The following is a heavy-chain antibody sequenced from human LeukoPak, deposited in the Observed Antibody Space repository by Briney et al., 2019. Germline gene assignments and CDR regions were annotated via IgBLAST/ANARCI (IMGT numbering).Heavy chain of an antibody. CDR3: TTYSSSWDHDAFDI. D-gene: IGHD6-13*01. CDR1: GFTFSSYW. J-gene: IGHJ3*02. CDR2: IKSKTDGGTA. Sequence: GGSLRLSCAASGFTFSSYWMSWVRQAPGKGLEWVGRIKSKTDGGTADYAAPVKGRFTISRDDSKNTLYLQMNSLKTEDTAVYYCTTYSSSWDHDAFDIWGQGTMVTVSS. V-gene: IGHV3-15*01.